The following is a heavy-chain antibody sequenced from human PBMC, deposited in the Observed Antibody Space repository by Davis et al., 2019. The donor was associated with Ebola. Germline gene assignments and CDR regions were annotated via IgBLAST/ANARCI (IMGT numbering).Heavy chain of an antibody. CDR1: GFTFSAYY. Sequence: GGSLRLSCAASGFTFSAYYMSWIRQAPGKGLEWVSYISSSGSTIYYADSVKGRFTISRDNAKNSLYLQMNSLRAEDTAVYYCARDSPSPLYYYYGMDVWGQGTTVTVSS. J-gene: IGHJ6*02. CDR2: ISSSGSTI. V-gene: IGHV3-11*01. CDR3: ARDSPSPLYYYYGMDV.